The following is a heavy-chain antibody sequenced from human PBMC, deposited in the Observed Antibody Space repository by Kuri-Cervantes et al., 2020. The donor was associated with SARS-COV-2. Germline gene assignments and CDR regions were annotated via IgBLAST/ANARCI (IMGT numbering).Heavy chain of an antibody. V-gene: IGHV3-23*01. Sequence: LSLTCAASGFTVSSYDMSWVRQAPGKGLEWVSGIGSYGVTTYYADSVKGRFTISRDNSKNTLYLQMNSLRAEDTAVYYCAKDHGYCSGGSCYGDAFDIWGQGTMVTVSS. CDR1: GFTVSSYD. CDR2: IGSYGVTT. D-gene: IGHD2-15*01. CDR3: AKDHGYCSGGSCYGDAFDI. J-gene: IGHJ3*02.